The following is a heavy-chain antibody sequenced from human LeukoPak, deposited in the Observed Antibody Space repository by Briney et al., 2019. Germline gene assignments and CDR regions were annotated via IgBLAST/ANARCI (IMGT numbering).Heavy chain of an antibody. V-gene: IGHV3-74*01. CDR3: ARETGSSSWYFDY. CDR2: INSDGSST. J-gene: IGHJ4*02. D-gene: IGHD6-13*01. Sequence: GGSLRLSCAASGFTFSSYWMHWVRQAPGKGLVWVSRINSDGSSTSYADSVKGRFTISRDNAKNTLYLQMNSLRAEDTAVYYCARETGSSSWYFDYWGQGTLVTVSS. CDR1: GFTFSSYW.